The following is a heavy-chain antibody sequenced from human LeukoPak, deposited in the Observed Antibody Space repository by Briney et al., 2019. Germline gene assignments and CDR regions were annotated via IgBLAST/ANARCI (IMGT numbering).Heavy chain of an antibody. CDR1: SGSVSNGDYY. Sequence: SETLSLTCTVSSGSVSNGDYYWSWLRQPPGKALEWIGYIYYTGSAYYNPSFGGRVTLSVDTSKNQFSVKLSSVTAADTAVYYCARSRNYYGSGDYWGQGTLVTVSS. J-gene: IGHJ4*02. D-gene: IGHD3-10*01. CDR2: IYYTGSA. CDR3: ARSRNYYGSGDY. V-gene: IGHV4-61*08.